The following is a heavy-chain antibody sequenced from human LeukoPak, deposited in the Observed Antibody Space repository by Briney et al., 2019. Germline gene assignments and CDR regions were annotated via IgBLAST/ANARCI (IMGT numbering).Heavy chain of an antibody. Sequence: SETLSLTCAVYGGSFSNYYWSWIRQPPEKGLEWIGEINHSGSTNYNPSLKSRVTISIDTSKNQFSLKLTSVTAADTAVYYCARGGPDNWFDPWGQGTLVSVSS. J-gene: IGHJ5*02. CDR1: GGSFSNYY. CDR3: ARGGPDNWFDP. V-gene: IGHV4-34*01. CDR2: INHSGST.